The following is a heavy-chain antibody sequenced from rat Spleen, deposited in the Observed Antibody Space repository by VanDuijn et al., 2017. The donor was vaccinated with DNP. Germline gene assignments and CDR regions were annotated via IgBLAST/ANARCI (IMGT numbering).Heavy chain of an antibody. V-gene: IGHV5-31*01. J-gene: IGHJ4*01. Sequence: EVQLVESGGDLVQPGRSLKLSCVASGFTFNNYWMTWIRQVPVEGLEWVASISSSGGSTYYPDSVKGRFTISRDNAKNIFYLQMNSLRSEDTATYYCARVNNNLCYGLDAWGQGTSVTVSS. CDR1: GFTFNNYW. CDR3: ARVNNNLCYGLDA. CDR2: ISSSGGST. D-gene: IGHD1-10*01.